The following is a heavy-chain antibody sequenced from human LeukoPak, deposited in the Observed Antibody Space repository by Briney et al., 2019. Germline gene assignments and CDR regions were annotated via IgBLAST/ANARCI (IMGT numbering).Heavy chain of an antibody. Sequence: GGSLRLSCAASGFTFSSYAMHWVRQAPGKGLEYVSAISSNGGSTYYANSVKGRFTISRDNSKNTLYLQMNSLRAEDTAVYYCAREHYGSGFGWGQGTLVTVSS. CDR1: GFTFSSYA. CDR2: ISSNGGST. J-gene: IGHJ4*02. CDR3: AREHYGSGFG. V-gene: IGHV3-64*01. D-gene: IGHD3-10*01.